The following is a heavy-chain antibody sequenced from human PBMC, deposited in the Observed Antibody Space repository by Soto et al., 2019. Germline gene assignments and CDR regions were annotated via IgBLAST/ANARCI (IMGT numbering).Heavy chain of an antibody. CDR2: MYHSGST. D-gene: IGHD1-26*01. V-gene: IGHV4-38-2*01. Sequence: PSETLSLTCVVSGYSISSGHHWGWVRQPPGKGLEWIGLMYHSGSTYYNPSLKSRVTMSVDTSKNQFSLNLNSVSAADTAVYYCARRSSGSYGWFDPWGQGTLVTVS. CDR3: ARRSSGSYGWFDP. CDR1: GYSISSGHH. J-gene: IGHJ5*02.